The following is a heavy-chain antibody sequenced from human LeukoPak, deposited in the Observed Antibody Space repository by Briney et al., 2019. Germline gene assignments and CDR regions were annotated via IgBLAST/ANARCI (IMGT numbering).Heavy chain of an antibody. Sequence: HTGGSLRLSCAASGFTFSSYAMSWVRQAPGKGLEWVSAISGSGGSTYYADSVKGRFTISRDNSKNTLYLQMNSLRAEDTAVYYCAKSTSYGSGSYRPYNWFDPWGQGTLVTVSS. D-gene: IGHD3-10*01. CDR3: AKSTSYGSGSYRPYNWFDP. V-gene: IGHV3-23*01. CDR1: GFTFSSYA. CDR2: ISGSGGST. J-gene: IGHJ5*02.